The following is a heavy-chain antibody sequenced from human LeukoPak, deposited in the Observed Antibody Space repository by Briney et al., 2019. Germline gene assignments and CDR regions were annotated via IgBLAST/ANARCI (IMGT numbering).Heavy chain of an antibody. CDR3: AKDSLSFYYDSGGYRDY. CDR1: PFTFHDYA. CDR2: ISGDGGST. J-gene: IGHJ4*02. V-gene: IGHV3-43*02. D-gene: IGHD3-22*01. Sequence: GGSLRLSCAASPFTFHDYAMHWVRQAPGKGLEWVSLISGDGGSTYYADSVKGRFSISRDNSKNSLYLQMNSLRTEDTALYFCAKDSLSFYYDSGGYRDYWGQGTLVTVSS.